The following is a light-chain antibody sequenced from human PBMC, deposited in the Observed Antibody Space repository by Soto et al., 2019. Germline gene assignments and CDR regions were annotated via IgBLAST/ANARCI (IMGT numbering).Light chain of an antibody. Sequence: DIQMTQSPSSLSASVGERVTIPCRASQNIKSFLNWYQQKPGKAPKLLIYATSSVQSGVPARFSGGRSGTDFSLSISSLQPEDFATYYCQQTYVAPVTFGGGTKVEI. CDR1: QNIKSF. J-gene: IGKJ4*01. CDR2: ATS. CDR3: QQTYVAPVT. V-gene: IGKV1-39*01.